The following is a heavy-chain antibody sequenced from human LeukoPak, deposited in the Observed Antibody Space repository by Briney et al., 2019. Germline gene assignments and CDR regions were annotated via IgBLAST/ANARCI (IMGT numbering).Heavy chain of an antibody. CDR2: IYPGDSDT. J-gene: IGHJ4*02. Sequence: TGESLKISCKGSGYNFTSYWIGWVRQMPGKGLEWMGIIYPGDSDTRYSPSFQGQVTISADKSISTAYLQWSSLKASDTTMYYCARYYYGSGSYYNFDYWGQGTLVTVSS. CDR3: ARYYYGSGSYYNFDY. V-gene: IGHV5-51*01. D-gene: IGHD3-10*01. CDR1: GYNFTSYW.